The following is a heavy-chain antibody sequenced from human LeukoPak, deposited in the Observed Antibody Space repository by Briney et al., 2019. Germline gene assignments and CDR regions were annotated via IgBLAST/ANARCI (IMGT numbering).Heavy chain of an antibody. CDR1: GFTFSSYG. CDR2: IRYDGSNK. CDR3: AKPEDYYYYMDV. V-gene: IGHV3-30*02. Sequence: GGSLRLSCAASGFTFSSYGMHWVRQAPGKGLEWVAFIRYDGSNKYYADSVKGRFTISRDNSKNTLYLQMNSLRAEDTAVYYCAKPEDYYYYMDVWGKGTTVTVSS. J-gene: IGHJ6*03.